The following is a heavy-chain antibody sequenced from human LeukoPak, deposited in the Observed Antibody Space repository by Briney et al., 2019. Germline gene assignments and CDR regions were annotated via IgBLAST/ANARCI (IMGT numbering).Heavy chain of an antibody. J-gene: IGHJ3*02. CDR1: GGTLSSYA. Sequence: GSSVKVSCKASGGTLSSYAISWVRQAPGQGLEWMGGIIPIFGTANYAQKFQGRVTITADESTSTAYMELSSLRSEDTAVYYCARYYYYDSSGYLSGAFDIWGQGTMVTVSS. CDR2: IIPIFGTA. V-gene: IGHV1-69*01. CDR3: ARYYYYDSSGYLSGAFDI. D-gene: IGHD3-22*01.